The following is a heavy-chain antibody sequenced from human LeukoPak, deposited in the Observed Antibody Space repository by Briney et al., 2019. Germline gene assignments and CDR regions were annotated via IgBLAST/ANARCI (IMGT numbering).Heavy chain of an antibody. D-gene: IGHD3-22*01. CDR1: GYTFTRYY. Sequence: GASVKVSCKASGYTFTRYYMHWVRQAPGQGLEWMGIISPSGDSTSYAQKFQGRVTMTRDTPTRTVYLDLSSLRSEDTAVYYCAGGRDYYAVSGYHNWFDAWGQGTLVTVSS. CDR3: AGGRDYYAVSGYHNWFDA. V-gene: IGHV1-46*01. CDR2: ISPSGDST. J-gene: IGHJ5*02.